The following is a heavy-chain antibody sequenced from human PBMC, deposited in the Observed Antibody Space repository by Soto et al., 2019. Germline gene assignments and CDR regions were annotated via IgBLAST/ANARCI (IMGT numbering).Heavy chain of an antibody. V-gene: IGHV4-39*01. D-gene: IGHD4-17*01. Sequence: QLQLQESGPGLAKPSETLSLICTVSGGSISSGSYYWGWIRQPPGKGLEWIGNIYHSGSTTYNSXXXXXXXXXXXXXXXXXXXXXXXXXXXXXXXXXXXXLTVSRGFAYWGQGTLVSVSS. CDR3: XXLTVSRGFAY. CDR2: IYHSGST. CDR1: GGSISSGSYY. J-gene: IGHJ4*02.